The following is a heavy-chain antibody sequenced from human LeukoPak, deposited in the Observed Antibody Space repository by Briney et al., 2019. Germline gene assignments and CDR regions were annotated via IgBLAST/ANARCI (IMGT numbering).Heavy chain of an antibody. CDR3: AKGACSGGNCYSDY. J-gene: IGHJ4*02. Sequence: PGGSLRLSCAASGFAFSSYAMSWVRQAPGKGLEWVSVISGSGGSTYYADAVKGRFTISKDNSKNTLYLQMNSLRAEDMAVYYCAKGACSGGNCYSDYWGQGTLVTVSS. CDR1: GFAFSSYA. CDR2: ISGSGGST. V-gene: IGHV3-23*01. D-gene: IGHD2-15*01.